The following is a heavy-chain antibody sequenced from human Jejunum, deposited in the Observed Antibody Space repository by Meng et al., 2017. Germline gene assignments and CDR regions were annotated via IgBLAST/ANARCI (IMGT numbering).Heavy chain of an antibody. CDR2: INADGGSI. J-gene: IGHJ4*02. V-gene: IGHV3-74*03. CDR3: AREYSTTSGSDY. D-gene: IGHD2-2*01. Sequence: GGSLRLSCVASGFTFNTYWIHWVRQAPGKGLVWVSRINADGGSITYADSVKGRFTIYRDNAKKTVYLQMNSLRAEDTAVYYCAREYSTTSGSDYWGQGTLVTVSS. CDR1: GFTFNTYW.